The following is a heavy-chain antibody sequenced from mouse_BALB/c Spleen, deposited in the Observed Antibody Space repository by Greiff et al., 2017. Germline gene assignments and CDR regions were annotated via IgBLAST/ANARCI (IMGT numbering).Heavy chain of an antibody. CDR1: GYSITSDYA. D-gene: IGHD1-1*01. CDR2: ISYSGST. Sequence: EVQLVESGPGLVKPSQSLSLTCTVTGYSITSDYAWNWIRQFPGNKLEWMGYISYSGSTSYNPSLKSRISITRDTSKNQFFLQLNSVTTEDTATYYCARKEVLRAGLFDYWGQGTTLTVSS. CDR3: ARKEVLRAGLFDY. J-gene: IGHJ2*01. V-gene: IGHV3-2*02.